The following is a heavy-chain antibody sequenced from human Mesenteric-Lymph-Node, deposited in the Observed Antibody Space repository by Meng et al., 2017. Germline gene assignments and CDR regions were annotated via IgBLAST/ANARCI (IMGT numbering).Heavy chain of an antibody. J-gene: IGHJ4*02. V-gene: IGHV3-48*03. CDR3: ARGAINDYGLDN. CDR2: ISSGGSTI. D-gene: IGHD4-17*01. Sequence: GGSLRLSCTASRFTFNDYEMNWVRQAPGKGLEWVSFISSGGSTIYYADSVKGRFTISRDDAKKSMYLQMNSLRAEDTATYYCARGAINDYGLDNWGQGTLVTVSS. CDR1: RFTFNDYE.